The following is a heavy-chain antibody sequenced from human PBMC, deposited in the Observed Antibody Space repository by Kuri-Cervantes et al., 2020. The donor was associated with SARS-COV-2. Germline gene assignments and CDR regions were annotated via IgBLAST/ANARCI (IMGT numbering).Heavy chain of an antibody. V-gene: IGHV3-53*01. CDR3: ARLYSGSFAHFDY. Sequence: GEALKISCAASGFTGSSNYMNGVRPAAGKGLEWGSVIYSGGSTYYADSVKGRFTISREKDKNSLYLQMNSLRDEDTAVYYCARLYSGSFAHFDYWGQGTLVTVSS. CDR1: GFTGSSNY. CDR2: IYSGGST. J-gene: IGHJ4*02. D-gene: IGHD1-26*01.